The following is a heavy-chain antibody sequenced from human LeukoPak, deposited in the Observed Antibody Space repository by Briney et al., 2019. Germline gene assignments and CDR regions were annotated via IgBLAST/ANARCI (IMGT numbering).Heavy chain of an antibody. CDR1: GGSIGSYY. CDR3: ARQWGSSSWYYFDY. CDR2: IYYSGGT. V-gene: IGHV4-59*01. D-gene: IGHD6-13*01. Sequence: SETLSLTCTVSGGSIGSYYWSWIRQPPGKGLEWIGYIYYSGGTNYNPSLKSRVTISVDTSKNQFSLKLSSVTAADTAVYYCARQWGSSSWYYFDYWGQGTLVTVSS. J-gene: IGHJ4*02.